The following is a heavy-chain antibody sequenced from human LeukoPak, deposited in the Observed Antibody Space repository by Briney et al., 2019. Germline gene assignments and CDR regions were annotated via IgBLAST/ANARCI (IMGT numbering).Heavy chain of an antibody. CDR2: ISSSSSI. Sequence: PGGSLRLSCAASGFTFTSYEMNWVRQAPGKGLEWVSYISSSSSIYYADSVKGRFTISRDNAKNSLYLQMNSLRDEDTAVYYCARPTFDYWGQGTLVTVSS. CDR1: GFTFTSYE. V-gene: IGHV3-48*03. CDR3: ARPTFDY. J-gene: IGHJ4*02.